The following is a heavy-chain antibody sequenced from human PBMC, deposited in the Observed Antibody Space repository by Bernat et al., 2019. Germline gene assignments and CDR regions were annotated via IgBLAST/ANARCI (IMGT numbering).Heavy chain of an antibody. D-gene: IGHD2-21*01. J-gene: IGHJ4*02. CDR3: AKGWPIIFLGISDY. V-gene: IGHV3-30*18. Sequence: QVQLVESGGGVVQPGRSLRLSCAASGFTFSSYGMHWVRQAPGKGLEWVAVISYDGSNKYYADSVKGRFTISRDNSKNTLYLQMNSLRAEDTAVYDCAKGWPIIFLGISDYWGQGTLVTVSS. CDR1: GFTFSSYG. CDR2: ISYDGSNK.